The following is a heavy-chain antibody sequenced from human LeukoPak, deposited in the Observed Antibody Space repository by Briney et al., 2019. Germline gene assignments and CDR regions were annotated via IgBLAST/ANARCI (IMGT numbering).Heavy chain of an antibody. CDR2: INPSGGST. V-gene: IGHV1-46*01. D-gene: IGHD6-13*01. CDR3: AREIAAAWTYFDY. CDR1: GFTFTDHY. Sequence: ASVKVSCKASGFTFTDHYLHWVRQAPGQGLEWMGIINPSGGSTSYAQKFQGRVTMTRDTSTSTVYMELSSLRSEDTAVYYCAREIAAAWTYFDYWGQGTLVTVSS. J-gene: IGHJ4*02.